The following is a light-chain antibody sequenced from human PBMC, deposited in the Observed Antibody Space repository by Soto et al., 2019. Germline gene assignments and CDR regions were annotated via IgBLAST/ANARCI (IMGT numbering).Light chain of an antibody. CDR3: SSYTSSSTWV. CDR2: EVS. Sequence: QPVLTQPASVSGSPGQSITISCTGTSSDVGGYNYVSWYQQHPGKAPKLMIYEVSNRPSGVSNRFSGSKSGNTAALTISGLQAEDGADYYCSSYTSSSTWVFGGGTKLTVL. CDR1: SSDVGGYNY. J-gene: IGLJ3*02. V-gene: IGLV2-14*01.